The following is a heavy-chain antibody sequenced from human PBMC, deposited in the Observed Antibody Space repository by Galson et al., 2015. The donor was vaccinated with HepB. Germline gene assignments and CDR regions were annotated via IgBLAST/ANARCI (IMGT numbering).Heavy chain of an antibody. V-gene: IGHV3-21*01. CDR2: ISSSSSYI. D-gene: IGHD6-19*01. J-gene: IGHJ3*02. CDR1: GFTFSSYS. Sequence: LRLSCAASGFTFSSYSMNWVRQAPGKGLEWVSSISSSSSYIYYADSVKGRFTISRDNAKNSLYLQMNSLRAEDTAVYYCAHLAVAGSRDAFDIWGQGTMVTVSS. CDR3: AHLAVAGSRDAFDI.